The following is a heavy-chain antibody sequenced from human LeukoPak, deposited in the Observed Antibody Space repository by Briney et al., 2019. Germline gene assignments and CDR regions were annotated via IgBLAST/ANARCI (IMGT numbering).Heavy chain of an antibody. D-gene: IGHD2-15*01. CDR2: ISAYNGNT. CDR1: GCTFTSYG. V-gene: IGHV1-18*01. CDR3: ARECSGGSCYPNWFDP. J-gene: IGHJ5*02. Sequence: ASVKVSCKASGCTFTSYGISWVRQAPGQGLEWMGWISAYNGNTNYAQKLQGRVTMTTDTSTSTAYMELRSLRSDDPAVYYCARECSGGSCYPNWFDPWGQGTLVTVSS.